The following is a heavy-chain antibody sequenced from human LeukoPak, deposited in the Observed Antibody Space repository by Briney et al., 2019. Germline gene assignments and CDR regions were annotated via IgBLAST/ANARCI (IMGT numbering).Heavy chain of an antibody. CDR3: GRDYSSSSYYYYYGMDV. CDR2: IIPIFGTA. CDR1: GGTFSSYA. V-gene: IGHV1-69*13. Sequence: SVKVSCKASGGTFSSYAISWVRQAPGQGLEWMGGIIPIFGTANYAQKFQGRVTITADESTSTAYMELSSLRSEDTAVYYCGRDYSSSSYYYYYGMDVWGQGTTVTVSS. J-gene: IGHJ6*02. D-gene: IGHD6-6*01.